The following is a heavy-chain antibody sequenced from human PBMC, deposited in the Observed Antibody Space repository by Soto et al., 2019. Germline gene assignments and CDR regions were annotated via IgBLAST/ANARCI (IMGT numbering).Heavy chain of an antibody. CDR2: IIPVFGTP. J-gene: IGHJ4*02. V-gene: IGHV1-69*01. CDR3: ARHLYDYVWGSYRH. Sequence: QVQLVQSGAEVKETGSSVKVSCKSSGYIFKNYAVTWLRQAPGQGLEWMGGIIPVFGTPDYSQKFRGRVTITADESTSTVYMELRSLTSEDTAVYYCARHLYDYVWGSYRHWGQGTLFTVSS. D-gene: IGHD3-16*02. CDR1: GYIFKNYA.